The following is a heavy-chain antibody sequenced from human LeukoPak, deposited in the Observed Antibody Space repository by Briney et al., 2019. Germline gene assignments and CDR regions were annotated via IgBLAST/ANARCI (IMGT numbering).Heavy chain of an antibody. V-gene: IGHV3-30*03. J-gene: IGHJ4*02. Sequence: TGGSLRLSCAASGFTFSSYGMHWVRQAPGKGLEWVAVISYDGSNKYYADSVKGRFTISRDNSKNTLYLQMNSLRAEDTAVYYCAPGGDYTLFDYWGQGTLVTVSS. D-gene: IGHD4-17*01. CDR1: GFTFSSYG. CDR3: APGGDYTLFDY. CDR2: ISYDGSNK.